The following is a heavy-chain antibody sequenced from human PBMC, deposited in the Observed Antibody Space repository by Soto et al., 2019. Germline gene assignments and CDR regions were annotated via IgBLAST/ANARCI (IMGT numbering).Heavy chain of an antibody. CDR3: VRDRYRSSGWFDP. D-gene: IGHD6-6*01. CDR2: TYYRSRFFS. CDR1: GDSVSSYSAA. V-gene: IGHV6-1*01. J-gene: IGHJ5*02. Sequence: SQTLSLTCAISGDSVSSYSAAWNWSRQSPSGGLEWLGRTYYRSRFFSDYAESVKSRIIINPDTSKNQFSLQLKSVTPEDTAVYYCVRDRYRSSGWFDPWGQGTPVTVSS.